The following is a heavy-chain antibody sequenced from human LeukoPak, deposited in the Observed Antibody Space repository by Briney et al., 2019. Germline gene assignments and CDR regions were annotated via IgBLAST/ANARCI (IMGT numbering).Heavy chain of an antibody. Sequence: SETLSLTCTVSGGSISSYYWSWIRQPPGKGLEWIGYIYYSGSTNYNPSLKSRVTISVDTSKNQFSLKLSSVTAADTAVYYCARGARKYYDFWSGYRYGMDVWGQGTTVTASS. D-gene: IGHD3-3*01. CDR1: GGSISSYY. V-gene: IGHV4-59*01. CDR2: IYYSGST. CDR3: ARGARKYYDFWSGYRYGMDV. J-gene: IGHJ6*02.